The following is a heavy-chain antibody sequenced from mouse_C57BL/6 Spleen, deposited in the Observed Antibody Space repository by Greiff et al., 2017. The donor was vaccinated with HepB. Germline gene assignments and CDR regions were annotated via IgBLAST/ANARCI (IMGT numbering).Heavy chain of an antibody. J-gene: IGHJ2*01. Sequence: EVQLQESGPELVKPGDSVKISCKASGYSFTGYFMNWVMQSHGKSLEWIGRINPYNGDTFYNQKFKGKATLTVDKSSSTAHMELRSLTSEDSAVYYCARCDGSRRFDYWGQGTTLTVSS. CDR2: INPYNGDT. D-gene: IGHD1-1*01. CDR1: GYSFTGYF. CDR3: ARCDGSRRFDY. V-gene: IGHV1-20*01.